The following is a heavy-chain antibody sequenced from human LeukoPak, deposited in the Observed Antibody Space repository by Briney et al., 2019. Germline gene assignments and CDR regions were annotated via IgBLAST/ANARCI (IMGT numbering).Heavy chain of an antibody. Sequence: GGSLRLSCAASGFTFSSYAMSWVRQAPGKGLEWVSVIYSGGSTYYADSVKGRFTISRDNSKNTLYLQMNSLRAEDTAVYYCASPSSGSLHFDYWGQGTLVTVSS. CDR2: IYSGGST. D-gene: IGHD3-10*01. CDR3: ASPSSGSLHFDY. J-gene: IGHJ4*02. V-gene: IGHV3-66*01. CDR1: GFTFSSYA.